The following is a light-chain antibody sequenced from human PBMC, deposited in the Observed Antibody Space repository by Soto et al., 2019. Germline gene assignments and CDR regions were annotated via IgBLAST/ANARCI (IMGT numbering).Light chain of an antibody. J-gene: IGKJ1*01. Sequence: EIVLTQSPGTLSLAPGERATLSCRASLSVTSNFLAWYQQKPGQAPRLLLYDASNRATGIPDRFSGSGSGTDFSLTISRLETEDFAVYYCQQYGSSVWTFGQGTRVEIK. CDR2: DAS. CDR3: QQYGSSVWT. V-gene: IGKV3-20*01. CDR1: LSVTSNF.